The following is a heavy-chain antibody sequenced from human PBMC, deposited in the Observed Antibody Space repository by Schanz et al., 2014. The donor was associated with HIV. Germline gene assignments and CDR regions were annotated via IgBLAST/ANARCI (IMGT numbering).Heavy chain of an antibody. Sequence: QVQLVESGGRVVQPGRSLRLSCAASGFTFTTYGMHWVRQTPGKGLEWVAVISYDGSNKYYADSVKGRFTISRDNAKNSLYLHINSLRVEDTALYYCAKGPYGGNSYYFEYWGQGTLVTVSS. CDR1: GFTFTTYG. J-gene: IGHJ4*02. V-gene: IGHV3-30*18. CDR2: ISYDGSNK. D-gene: IGHD2-21*02. CDR3: AKGPYGGNSYYFEY.